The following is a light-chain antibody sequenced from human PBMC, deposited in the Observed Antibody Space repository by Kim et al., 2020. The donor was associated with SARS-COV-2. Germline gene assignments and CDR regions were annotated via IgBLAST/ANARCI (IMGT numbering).Light chain of an antibody. J-gene: IGLJ3*02. Sequence: KTVTSAGTSSSGSIAGNYVQWYQRRPGSVPTIVIYEDNQRPSGVPDRFSGSIDSSSSSASLTISGLKTEDEADYYCQSSDSGTLWVFGGGTQLTVL. V-gene: IGLV6-57*02. CDR1: SGSIAGNY. CDR2: EDN. CDR3: QSSDSGTLWV.